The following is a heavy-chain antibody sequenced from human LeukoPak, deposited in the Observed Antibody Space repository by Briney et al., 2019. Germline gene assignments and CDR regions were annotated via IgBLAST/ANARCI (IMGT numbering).Heavy chain of an antibody. CDR2: ISSTSADI. Sequence: RAGGSLRLSCAASGFTFSSYEMNWVRQAPGKGLEWISYISSTSADIYYVDSVKGRFTISRDNAKNSLYLQMNSLRAEDTAIYYCARRGPYFDYWGQGILVTVSS. V-gene: IGHV3-48*03. CDR3: ARRGPYFDY. D-gene: IGHD3-10*01. CDR1: GFTFSSYE. J-gene: IGHJ4*02.